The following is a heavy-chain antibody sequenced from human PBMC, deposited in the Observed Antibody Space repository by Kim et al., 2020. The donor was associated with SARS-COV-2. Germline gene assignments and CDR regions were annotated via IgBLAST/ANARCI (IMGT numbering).Heavy chain of an antibody. V-gene: IGHV3-30-3*01. CDR3: ARAGVVGVITYLFDP. CDR1: GFTFSSYA. Sequence: GGSLRLSCAASGFTFSSYAMHWVRQAPGKGLEWVAVISYDGSNKYYADSVKGRFTISRDNSKNTLYLQMNSLRAEDTAVYYCARAGVVGVITYLFDPWG. J-gene: IGHJ5*02. D-gene: IGHD3-22*01. CDR2: ISYDGSNK.